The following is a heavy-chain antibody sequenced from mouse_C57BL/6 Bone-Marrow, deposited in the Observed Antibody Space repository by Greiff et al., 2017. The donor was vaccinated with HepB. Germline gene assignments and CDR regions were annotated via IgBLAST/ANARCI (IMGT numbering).Heavy chain of an antibody. V-gene: IGHV2-2*01. Sequence: VKLQESGPGLVQPSQSLSITCTVSGFSLTSYGVHWVRQSPGKGLEWLGVIWSGGSTDYNAAFISRLSISKDNSKSQVFFKMNSLQADDTAIYYCARNSYYYGSSSYYFDYWGQGTTLTVSS. CDR2: IWSGGST. CDR1: GFSLTSYG. CDR3: ARNSYYYGSSSYYFDY. J-gene: IGHJ2*01. D-gene: IGHD1-1*01.